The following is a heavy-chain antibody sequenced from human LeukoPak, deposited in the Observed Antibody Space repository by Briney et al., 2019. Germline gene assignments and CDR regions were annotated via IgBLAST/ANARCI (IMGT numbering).Heavy chain of an antibody. J-gene: IGHJ4*02. CDR1: GFTVSSSY. D-gene: IGHD2-2*01. Sequence: PGGSLRLSCAASGFTVSSSYMSWVRQAPGKGLEWVSVIYRGTTTYYADSVKGRFTISRDNSKNTLYLQMNSLRAEDTAVYYCAKEARYCSSTSCHQYYFDYWGQGILVTVSS. V-gene: IGHV3-53*01. CDR3: AKEARYCSSTSCHQYYFDY. CDR2: IYRGTTT.